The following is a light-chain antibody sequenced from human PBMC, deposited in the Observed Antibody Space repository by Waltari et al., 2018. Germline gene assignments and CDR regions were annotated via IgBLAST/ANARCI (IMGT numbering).Light chain of an antibody. V-gene: IGKV1-5*03. J-gene: IGKJ1*01. Sequence: DIQMTQSPSTLSASVGDRVTITCRARQSISSWLAWYQQKPGTAPKLLIYKASTLESGVPSRFSGSGSGTEFTLTISSLHPDDFATYYCQQYNSYWTFGQGTKVEIK. CDR3: QQYNSYWT. CDR1: QSISSW. CDR2: KAS.